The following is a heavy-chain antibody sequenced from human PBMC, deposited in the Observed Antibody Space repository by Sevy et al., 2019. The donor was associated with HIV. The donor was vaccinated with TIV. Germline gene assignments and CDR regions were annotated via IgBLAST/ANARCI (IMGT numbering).Heavy chain of an antibody. D-gene: IGHD2-2*01. Sequence: SETLSLTCTVSGGSISSYYWSWIRQPPGKGLEWIGYIYYSGSTNYNPSLKSRVTISVDTSKNQFSLKLSSVTAADTAGYYCARGYRVVPAAIGGAFDIWGQGTMVTVSS. J-gene: IGHJ3*02. V-gene: IGHV4-59*01. CDR3: ARGYRVVPAAIGGAFDI. CDR1: GGSISSYY. CDR2: IYYSGST.